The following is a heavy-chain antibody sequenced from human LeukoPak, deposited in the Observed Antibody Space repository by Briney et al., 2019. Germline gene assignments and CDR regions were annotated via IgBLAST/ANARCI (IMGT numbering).Heavy chain of an antibody. CDR2: INHSGST. CDR3: ARGKNYYGSGSYYNVLCRVNNWFDP. V-gene: IGHV4-34*01. J-gene: IGHJ5*02. Sequence: SETLSLTCAVYGGSFSGYYWSWIRQPPGKGLEWIGEINHSGSTNYNPSLKSRVTISVDTSKNQFSLKLSSVTAADTAVYYCARGKNYYGSGSYYNVLCRVNNWFDPWGQGTLVTVSS. CDR1: GGSFSGYY. D-gene: IGHD3-10*01.